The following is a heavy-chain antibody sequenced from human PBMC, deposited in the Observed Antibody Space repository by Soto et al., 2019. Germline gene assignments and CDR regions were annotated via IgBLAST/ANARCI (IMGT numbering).Heavy chain of an antibody. D-gene: IGHD3-3*01. V-gene: IGHV4-39*01. J-gene: IGHJ4*02. CDR2: IYYTGST. CDR3: ARLPRITIFGVVIEHEGVPISAY. Sequence: SETLSVSCSVAGGSSSGTGGHWGWIRQPPGKGLEWIGSIYYTGSTYHNPSLKSRVTLSVDTPKNQFSLKLSSVTAADTAVYYCARLPRITIFGVVIEHEGVPISAYWGQGTLVTVSS. CDR1: GGSSSGTGGH.